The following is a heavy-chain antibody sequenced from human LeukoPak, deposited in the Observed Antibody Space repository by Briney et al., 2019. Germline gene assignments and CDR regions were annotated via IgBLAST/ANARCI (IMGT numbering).Heavy chain of an antibody. CDR3: ARNYDNSGYTAFGH. CDR1: GCSISSYC. D-gene: IGHD3-22*01. CDR2: MYYGGSS. V-gene: IGHV4-59*01. J-gene: IGHJ4*02. Sequence: SETLSLTCTVSGCSISSYCWRWLRQPPGQGLEWICHMYYGGSSTYNPSPKSRVTISVDTSQNKFSLRLSAATAADRAVYHCARNYDNSGYTAFGHWGRGTLVTVSS.